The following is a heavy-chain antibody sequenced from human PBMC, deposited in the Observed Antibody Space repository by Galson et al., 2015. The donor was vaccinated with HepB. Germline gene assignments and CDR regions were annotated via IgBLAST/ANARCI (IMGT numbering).Heavy chain of an antibody. J-gene: IGHJ6*02. V-gene: IGHV3-21*01. CDR3: TRDVGNTKTYQYHGMDV. CDR2: ISRTIINI. CDR1: GFTFSDHS. D-gene: IGHD2-2*01. Sequence: SLRLSCAASGFTFSDHSMNWVRQAPGKGLEWVSSISRTIININYADSVKGRYTISRDNAKNSLYLQMNSLRAEDTAVYYCTRDVGNTKTYQYHGMDVWGQGTTITVSS.